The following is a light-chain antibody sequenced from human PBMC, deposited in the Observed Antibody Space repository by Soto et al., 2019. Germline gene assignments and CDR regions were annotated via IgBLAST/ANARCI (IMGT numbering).Light chain of an antibody. CDR3: SSYTRSIL. CDR2: DVS. J-gene: IGLJ2*01. CDR1: SSDVGGYTD. V-gene: IGLV2-14*01. Sequence: QSALTQPASVSGSPGQSITISCTGTSSDVGGYTDVSWYQQHPGKAPKLMLYDVSNRPSGVSNRFSCSKSGNTASLTISGLQADDEADYYCSSYTRSILFGGGTKLT.